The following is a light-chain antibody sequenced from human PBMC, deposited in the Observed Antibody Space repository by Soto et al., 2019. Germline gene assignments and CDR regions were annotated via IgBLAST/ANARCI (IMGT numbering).Light chain of an antibody. Sequence: DIHMTQSPSSLSASVGDRVTITCRASQDIGPYLAWYQQNSGRVPELLIYSASTLQSGVPSRFSGSGSGADFSLTISGLQPEDAATYYCQKYDSGPLTFGGGTKVEI. V-gene: IGKV1-27*01. CDR2: SAS. CDR1: QDIGPY. J-gene: IGKJ4*01. CDR3: QKYDSGPLT.